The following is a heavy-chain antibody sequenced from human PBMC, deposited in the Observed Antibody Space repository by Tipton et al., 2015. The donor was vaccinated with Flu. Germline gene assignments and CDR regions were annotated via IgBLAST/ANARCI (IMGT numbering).Heavy chain of an antibody. D-gene: IGHD3-3*01. V-gene: IGHV3-23*01. CDR2: ISGSGGST. Sequence: SLRLSCAASGFTFSSYAMSWVRQAPGKGLEWVSAISGSGGSTYYADSVKGRFTISRDNSKNTLYLQMNSLRAEDTAVYYCAKVAGFLEWLLGPGVPDYWGQGTLVTVSS. J-gene: IGHJ4*02. CDR1: GFTFSSYA. CDR3: AKVAGFLEWLLGPGVPDY.